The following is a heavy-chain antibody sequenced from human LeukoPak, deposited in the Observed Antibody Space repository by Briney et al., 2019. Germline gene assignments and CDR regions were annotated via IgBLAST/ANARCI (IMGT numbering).Heavy chain of an antibody. J-gene: IGHJ5*02. D-gene: IGHD2-2*01. CDR1: GGSLDNHY. CDR2: IFSSGST. CDR3: ARFNSGCYEATCYVQS. Sequence: SETLSLTCTVSGGSLDNHYWTWIRQPPGKGLELIGHIFSSGSTTYSPSLKSRITMSIDTSKRQFSLNLFSVTAADSAVYYCARFNSGCYEATCYVQSWGQGTLVIVSS. V-gene: IGHV4-59*11.